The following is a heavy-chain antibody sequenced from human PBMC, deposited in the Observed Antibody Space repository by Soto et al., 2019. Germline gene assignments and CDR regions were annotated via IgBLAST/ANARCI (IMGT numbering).Heavy chain of an antibody. CDR2: INPSGGST. Sequence: GASVKVSCKASGYTFTSNYMHWVRQAPGQGLEWMGIINPSGGSTSYAQKFQGRVTMTRDTSTSTVYMELSSLRSEDTAVYYCARDHIVVVTDAYYYYYGMDVWGQGTTVTVSS. V-gene: IGHV1-46*01. J-gene: IGHJ6*02. D-gene: IGHD2-21*02. CDR3: ARDHIVVVTDAYYYYYGMDV. CDR1: GYTFTSNY.